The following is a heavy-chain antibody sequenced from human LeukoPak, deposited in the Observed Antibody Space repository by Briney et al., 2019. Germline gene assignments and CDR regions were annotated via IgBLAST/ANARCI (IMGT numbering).Heavy chain of an antibody. V-gene: IGHV3-23*01. J-gene: IGHJ4*02. Sequence: GGSLRLSCAASGFTFSSYVMSWVHQAPGKGPEWVSAISGSGGSTYYADSVKGRFTISGDNSKNTLYLQMNNLRAEDTAVYYCAKPPRYYYDSGFDYWGRGTLVTVSS. CDR3: AKPPRYYYDSGFDY. D-gene: IGHD3-22*01. CDR1: GFTFSSYV. CDR2: ISGSGGST.